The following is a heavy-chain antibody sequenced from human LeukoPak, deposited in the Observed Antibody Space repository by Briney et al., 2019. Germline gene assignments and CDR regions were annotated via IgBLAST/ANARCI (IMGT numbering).Heavy chain of an antibody. Sequence: GASVKVSCKASGGTFSSYAISWVRQAPGQGLEWMGRIIPILGIANYAQKFQGRVTITADKSTSTAYMELSSLRSEDTAVYYCARALTTAGFLPDYWGQGTLVTVSS. D-gene: IGHD4-17*01. V-gene: IGHV1-69*04. CDR2: IIPILGIA. J-gene: IGHJ4*02. CDR3: ARALTTAGFLPDY. CDR1: GGTFSSYA.